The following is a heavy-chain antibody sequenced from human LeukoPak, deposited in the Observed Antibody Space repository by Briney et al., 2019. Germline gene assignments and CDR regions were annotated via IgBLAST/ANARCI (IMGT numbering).Heavy chain of an antibody. CDR1: GGSISSSSYY. J-gene: IGHJ3*02. Sequence: SETLSLTCTVSGGSISSSSYYWGWIRQPPGKGLEWIGSIYYSGSTYYNPSLKSRVTISVDTSKNQFSLKLSSVTAADTAVYYCARKYARTYYYGSGTSQAAFDIWGQGTMVTVSS. D-gene: IGHD3-10*01. CDR3: ARKYARTYYYGSGTSQAAFDI. V-gene: IGHV4-39*01. CDR2: IYYSGST.